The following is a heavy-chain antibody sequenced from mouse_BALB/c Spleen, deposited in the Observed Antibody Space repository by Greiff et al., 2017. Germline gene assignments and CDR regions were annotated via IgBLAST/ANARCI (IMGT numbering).Heavy chain of an antibody. CDR1: GYTFTDYA. D-gene: IGHD1-1*01. Sequence: QVQLQQSGAELVRPGVSVKISCKGSGYTFTDYAMHWVKQSHAKSLEWIGVISTYYGDASYNQKFKGKATMTVDKSSSTAYMELARLTSEDSAIYYCAREYYGSSYRAMDYWGQGTSVTVSS. V-gene: IGHV1S137*01. CDR3: AREYYGSSYRAMDY. CDR2: ISTYYGDA. J-gene: IGHJ4*01.